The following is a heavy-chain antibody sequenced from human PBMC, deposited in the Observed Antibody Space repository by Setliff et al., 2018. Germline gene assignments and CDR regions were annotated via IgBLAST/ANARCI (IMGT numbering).Heavy chain of an antibody. V-gene: IGHV4-30-4*08. CDR2: IYYIGST. CDR1: GGSISSGDYY. Sequence: PSETLSLTCTVSGGSISSGDYYWSWIRQPPGKGLEWIAYIYYIGSTYYNPSLKSRVTISVDTSKNQFSLNLTSVTAADTAVYYCARSLYCTSTSCPVTFDHWGRGTLVTVSS. D-gene: IGHD2-2*01. J-gene: IGHJ4*02. CDR3: ARSLYCTSTSCPVTFDH.